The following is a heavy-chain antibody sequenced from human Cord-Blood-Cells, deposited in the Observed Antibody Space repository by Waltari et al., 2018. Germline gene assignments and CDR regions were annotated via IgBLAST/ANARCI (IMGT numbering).Heavy chain of an antibody. J-gene: IGHJ4*02. CDR3: ARDGGLWFGELLAYFDY. CDR1: GGTFSSYA. CDR2: IIPIFGTA. V-gene: IGHV1-69*01. Sequence: QVQLVQSGAEVKKPGSSVKVSCKASGGTFSSYAINWVRQAPGQGLEWMGGIIPIFGTANYAQKFQGRVTITADESTSTAYMELSSLRSEDTAVYYCARDGGLWFGELLAYFDYWGQGTLVTVSS. D-gene: IGHD3-10*01.